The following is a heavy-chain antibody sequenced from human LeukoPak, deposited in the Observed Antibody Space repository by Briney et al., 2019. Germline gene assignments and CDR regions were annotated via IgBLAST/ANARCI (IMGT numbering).Heavy chain of an antibody. J-gene: IGHJ4*02. CDR3: ARERDGYSL. V-gene: IGHV3-74*01. CDR2: IKPDGSET. D-gene: IGHD5-24*01. CDR1: GFTFSDYY. Sequence: PGGSLRLSCAASGFTFSDYYMHWVRQAAGKGLVWVSRIKPDGSETNYADSVKGRFTISRDNAKNTLYLQMNSLRAEDTGVYYCARERDGYSLWGQGTLVTVSS.